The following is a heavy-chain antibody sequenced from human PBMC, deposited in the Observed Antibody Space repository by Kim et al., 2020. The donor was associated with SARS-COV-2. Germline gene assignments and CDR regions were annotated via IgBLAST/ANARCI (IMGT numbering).Heavy chain of an antibody. Sequence: GGSLRLSCAASGFTFDDYAMHWVRQAPGKGLEWVSGISWNSGSIGYADSVKGRFTISRDNAKNSLYLQMNSLRAEDPALYYCAKEGSSSWYYFDYWGQGTLVTVSS. D-gene: IGHD6-13*01. V-gene: IGHV3-9*01. CDR1: GFTFDDYA. J-gene: IGHJ4*02. CDR3: AKEGSSSWYYFDY. CDR2: ISWNSGSI.